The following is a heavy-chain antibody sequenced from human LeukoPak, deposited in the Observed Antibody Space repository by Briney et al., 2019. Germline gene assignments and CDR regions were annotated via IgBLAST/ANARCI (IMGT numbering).Heavy chain of an antibody. CDR3: TRVGYIDEGIDY. CDR1: GLTVSNHW. D-gene: IGHD5-24*01. CDR2: IKQDGSKK. J-gene: IGHJ4*02. Sequence: GGSLRLSCVASGLTVSNHWMTWVRQAPGKGLEWVANIKQDGSKKSYVDSVKGRFTISSDNAKNSLYLQMNSLRAEDTAIYYCTRVGYIDEGIDYWGQGTLVTVSS. V-gene: IGHV3-7*04.